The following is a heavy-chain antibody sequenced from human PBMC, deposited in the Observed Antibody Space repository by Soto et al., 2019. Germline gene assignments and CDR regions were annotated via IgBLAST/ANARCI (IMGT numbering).Heavy chain of an antibody. Sequence: TMCLTCTVAGGSISSGGYYWSWIRRHPGKGLEWIGYIYYSGSTYNHPSLKSRVTISVDTSKNQFSLKLSSVTAADTAVYYCARLSTYGDDGAFDIWGQGTMVTVSS. V-gene: IGHV4-31*03. CDR2: IYYSGST. D-gene: IGHD4-17*01. J-gene: IGHJ3*02. CDR3: ARLSTYGDDGAFDI. CDR1: GGSISSGGYY.